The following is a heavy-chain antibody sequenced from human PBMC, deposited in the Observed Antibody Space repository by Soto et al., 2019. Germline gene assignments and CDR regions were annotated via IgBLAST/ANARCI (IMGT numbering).Heavy chain of an antibody. CDR1: GFTFSNYA. Sequence: EVQLLESGGGLVQPGGSLRLSCAASGFTFSNYAMSWVRQAPGKGLEWVSGISGSGGSTYYADSVKVRFTISRDNSKNTLYVQMNSLRAEDMAVYYCAKDAQWELLLRYFDYWGQGTLVTVFS. J-gene: IGHJ4*02. D-gene: IGHD1-26*01. CDR2: ISGSGGST. CDR3: AKDAQWELLLRYFDY. V-gene: IGHV3-23*01.